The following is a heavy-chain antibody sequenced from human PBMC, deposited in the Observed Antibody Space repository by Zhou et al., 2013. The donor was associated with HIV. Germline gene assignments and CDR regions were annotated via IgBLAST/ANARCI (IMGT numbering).Heavy chain of an antibody. CDR3: ATDRVLEERLQNALAI. J-gene: IGHJ3*02. D-gene: IGHD1-1*01. CDR2: FDPQNRET. Sequence: QVQLVQSGPEVKKPGASVKVSCRISGYTLSELSIHWVRQSPGSGLEWVGRFDPQNRETTYGQTFQGRLTLTGETSTDTAFLEVASLTSDDTAVYYCATDRVLEERLQNALAIWGQGTLVSVSS. CDR1: GYTLSELS. V-gene: IGHV1-24*01.